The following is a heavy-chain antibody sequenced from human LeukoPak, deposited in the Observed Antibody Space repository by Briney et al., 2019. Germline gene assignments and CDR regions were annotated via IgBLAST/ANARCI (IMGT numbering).Heavy chain of an antibody. CDR2: IRTTAEGAKYA. CDR1: GFGFTDYP. Sequence: GGSLRLSCATSGFGFTDYPMNWVRQAPGKGLEWISNIRTTAEGAKYAYYADSVKGRVTISRDDRKNTLYLHMNSLRDDDTAVYYCATDQRYAFDYWGQGILVTVSS. J-gene: IGHJ4*02. CDR3: ATDQRYAFDY. V-gene: IGHV3-48*02. D-gene: IGHD3-9*01.